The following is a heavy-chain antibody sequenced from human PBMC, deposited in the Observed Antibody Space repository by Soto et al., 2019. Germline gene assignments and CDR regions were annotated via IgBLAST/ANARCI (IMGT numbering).Heavy chain of an antibody. CDR2: IYRSGVT. D-gene: IGHD1-1*01. CDR1: GYSSIVSSYS. J-gene: IGHJ5*02. V-gene: IGHV4-30-2*01. CDR3: AGMPYTTGLRFDT. Sequence: PSLACIASGYSSIVSSYSWSWILKPPGKALEWVGFIYRSGVTSYNPSLKSRVSISLDTSNNQCSLKLRSVTAADTAVYYCAGMPYTTGLRFDTWGTGTLGT.